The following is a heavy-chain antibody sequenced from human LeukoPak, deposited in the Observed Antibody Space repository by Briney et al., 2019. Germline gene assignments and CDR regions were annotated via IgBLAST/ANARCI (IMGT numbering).Heavy chain of an antibody. D-gene: IGHD3-10*01. CDR2: INQSGAT. CDR3: ARDQENASGGYLY. J-gene: IGHJ4*02. CDR1: GGSFSDYD. Sequence: SETLSLTCSVYGGSFSDYDWSWVRQAPGRGLQWIGEINQSGATNCDPSLKSRVTISVDTSKNQFSLNLSSVTAADTAVYYCARDQENASGGYLYWGQGTLVTVSS. V-gene: IGHV4-34*01.